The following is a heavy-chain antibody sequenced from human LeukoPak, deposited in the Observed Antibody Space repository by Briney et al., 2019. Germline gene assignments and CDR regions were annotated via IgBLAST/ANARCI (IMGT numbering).Heavy chain of an antibody. D-gene: IGHD3-10*01. CDR1: GFTFSSYS. CDR2: ISSRSTTI. Sequence: PGGSLRLSCAASGFTFSSYSMIWVRQAPGRGLEGVAHISSRSTTIYYADSVKGRFTISRDNAKNSLSLQMTSLRDVDTAVYYCARADRSGIYPDYWGQGTLVTVSS. J-gene: IGHJ4*02. V-gene: IGHV3-48*02. CDR3: ARADRSGIYPDY.